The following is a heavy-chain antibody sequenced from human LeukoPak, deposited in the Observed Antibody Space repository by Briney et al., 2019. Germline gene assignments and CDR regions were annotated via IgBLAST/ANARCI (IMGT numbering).Heavy chain of an antibody. CDR2: MNPNSGNT. V-gene: IGHV1-8*03. Sequence: ASVKVSCKTSGYTFSTYDINWVRQASGQGLEWMGWMNPNSGNTHYAQKFQGRVTITRNTSISTAYMELSSLRSDDTAVYYCARDGSSNWHANFDSYYMDVWGKGTTVTVSS. CDR3: ARDGSSNWHANFDSYYMDV. D-gene: IGHD6-13*01. J-gene: IGHJ6*03. CDR1: GYTFSTYD.